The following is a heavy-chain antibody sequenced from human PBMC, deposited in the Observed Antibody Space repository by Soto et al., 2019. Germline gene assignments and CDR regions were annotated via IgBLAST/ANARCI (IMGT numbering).Heavy chain of an antibody. J-gene: IGHJ4*02. CDR3: ARDHYYGSGSIDY. CDR2: IYYSGST. V-gene: IGHV4-61*01. D-gene: IGHD3-10*01. CDR1: GGSVSSGSYY. Sequence: QVHLQESGPGLVKPSETLSLTCTVSGGSVSSGSYYWSWIRQPPGKGLEWIGYIYYSGSTNYNTSLKSRVTISGDTSKNQFSLKLSSVTAADTAVYYCARDHYYGSGSIDYWGQGTLVTVSS.